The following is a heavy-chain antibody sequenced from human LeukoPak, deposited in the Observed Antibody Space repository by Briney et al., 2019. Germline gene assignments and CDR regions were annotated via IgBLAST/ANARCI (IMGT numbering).Heavy chain of an antibody. CDR2: IYTSGST. J-gene: IGHJ4*02. V-gene: IGHV4-61*02. D-gene: IGHD1-26*01. Sequence: TLSLTCAVSGGSISSASYYWSWIRQPAGKGLEWIGRIYTSGSTYSNPSLKSRLTISVDTSKNQFSLKLTSVTAADTAVYYCARSPWGRFDYWGQGTLVTVSS. CDR1: GGSISSASYY. CDR3: ARSPWGRFDY.